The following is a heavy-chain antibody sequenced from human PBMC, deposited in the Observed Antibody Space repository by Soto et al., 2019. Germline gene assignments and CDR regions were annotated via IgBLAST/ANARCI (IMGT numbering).Heavy chain of an antibody. V-gene: IGHV3-30-3*01. J-gene: IGHJ2*01. CDR2: ISYAGSNK. Sequence: QVQLVESGGGVVQPGRSLRLSCAASGFTFSSYAMHWVRQAPGKGLEWVAVISYAGSNKYYADSVKGRFTISRDNSKNTLYLQMNSVRLEDTAVYYCARPLWRDDYNWGYFDLWGRGTPVTVSS. CDR3: ARPLWRDDYNWGYFDL. D-gene: IGHD4-4*01. CDR1: GFTFSSYA.